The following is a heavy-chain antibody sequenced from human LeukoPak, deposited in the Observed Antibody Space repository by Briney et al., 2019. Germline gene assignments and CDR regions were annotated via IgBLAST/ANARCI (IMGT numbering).Heavy chain of an antibody. D-gene: IGHD3-10*01. CDR1: GGSFSGYY. Sequence: SETLSLTCAVYGGSFSGYYWSWIRQPPGKGLEWIGEINHSGSTNYNPSLKSRVTISVDTSKNQFSLKLSSVTAADTAVYYCARHVRNYYGSGSTDYWGQGTLVTVSS. CDR2: INHSGST. V-gene: IGHV4-34*01. CDR3: ARHVRNYYGSGSTDY. J-gene: IGHJ4*02.